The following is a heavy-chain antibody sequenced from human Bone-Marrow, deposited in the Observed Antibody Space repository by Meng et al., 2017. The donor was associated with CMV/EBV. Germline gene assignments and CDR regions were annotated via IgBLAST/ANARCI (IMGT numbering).Heavy chain of an antibody. Sequence: ASVKVFCKASGYTFTGYYMHWVRQAPGQGLEWMGWINPNSGGTNYAQKFQGRVTMTRDTSISTAYMELSRLRSDDTAVYYCARGPSRGYYSYYYGMDVWGQGTTVTVSS. J-gene: IGHJ6*02. CDR1: GYTFTGYY. V-gene: IGHV1-2*02. CDR2: INPNSGGT. CDR3: ARGPSRGYYSYYYGMDV. D-gene: IGHD2-2*01.